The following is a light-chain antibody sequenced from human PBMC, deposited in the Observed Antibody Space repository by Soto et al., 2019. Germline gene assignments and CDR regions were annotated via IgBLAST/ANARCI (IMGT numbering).Light chain of an antibody. CDR3: QQRTNWTRT. Sequence: EIVLTQSPATLSLSPGERATLSCRASQSVSSYLAWYQQKPGQAPRLLIYDASNRATGIPARFSGSGSGTDLLLTISSLEPEDFGVYYCQQRTNWTRTFGGGTKVEIK. V-gene: IGKV3-11*01. CDR1: QSVSSY. CDR2: DAS. J-gene: IGKJ4*01.